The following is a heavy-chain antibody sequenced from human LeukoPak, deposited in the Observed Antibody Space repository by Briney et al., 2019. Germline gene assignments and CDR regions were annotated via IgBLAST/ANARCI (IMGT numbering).Heavy chain of an antibody. CDR2: IIPIFGTA. CDR3: ARVPHDYALFDP. V-gene: IGHV1-69*13. CDR1: GGTFSSYA. J-gene: IGHJ5*02. D-gene: IGHD4-17*01. Sequence: SVTVSCKASGGTFSSYAISWVRQAPGQGLEWMGGIIPIFGTANYAQKFQGRVTITADESTSTAYMELSSLRSEDTAVYYCARVPHDYALFDPWGQGTLVTVSS.